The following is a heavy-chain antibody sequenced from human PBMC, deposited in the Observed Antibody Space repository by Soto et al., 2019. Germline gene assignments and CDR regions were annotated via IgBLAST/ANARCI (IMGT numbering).Heavy chain of an antibody. V-gene: IGHV3-23*01. CDR2: ISASGGST. CDR1: GFTFSTFA. J-gene: IGHJ5*02. CDR3: AKAPRVSFDP. Sequence: PGGSLRLSCAASGFTFSTFAMSWGRQAPGKGLEWVSAISASGGSTYYADSVKGRFTISRDNSNNTLYLQMNSLRVEDTAVYYCAKAPRVSFDPWGQGTLVTVSS.